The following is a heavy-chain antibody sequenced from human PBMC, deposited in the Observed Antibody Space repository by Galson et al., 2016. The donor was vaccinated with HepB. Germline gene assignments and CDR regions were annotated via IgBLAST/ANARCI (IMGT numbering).Heavy chain of an antibody. CDR1: GFAFSSYW. CDR3: ARDYLTYTGSYLYS. V-gene: IGHV3-74*01. CDR2: TNTDGSDT. D-gene: IGHD1-26*01. J-gene: IGHJ4*02. Sequence: SLRLSCAASGFAFSSYWMHWVRQVPGKGLVMVARTNTDGSDTGYEDSVKGRFTISRDNAKNTLYLQMNTLRAEDTAVYYCARDYLTYTGSYLYSWGQGTLVTVSS.